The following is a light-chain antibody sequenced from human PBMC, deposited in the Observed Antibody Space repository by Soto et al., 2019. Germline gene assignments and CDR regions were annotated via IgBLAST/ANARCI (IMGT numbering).Light chain of an antibody. CDR2: EVS. V-gene: IGLV2-8*01. CDR3: SSYAGSNNYV. Sequence: QSALTQPPSASGSPGQSVTISCTGTSSDVGAYNYLSWYQQHPGKAPKLMIYEVSKRPSGVPDRFSGSNSGNTASLTVSGLQAEDEADYYCSSYAGSNNYVFGTGTKVTFL. CDR1: SSDVGAYNY. J-gene: IGLJ1*01.